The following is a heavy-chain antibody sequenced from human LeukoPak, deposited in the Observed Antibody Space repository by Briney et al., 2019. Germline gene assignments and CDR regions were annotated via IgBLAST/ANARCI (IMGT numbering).Heavy chain of an antibody. J-gene: IGHJ4*02. CDR3: HYYDILTGDEWDYFDY. V-gene: IGHV3-7*01. D-gene: IGHD3-9*01. CDR2: IKQDGSEK. Sequence: GGSLRLSCAASGFTFSSYWMSWVRQAPGKGLEWVANIKQDGSEKYYVDSVKGRFTISRDNAKNSLYLQMNSLRAEDTAVYYCHYYDILTGDEWDYFDYWGQGTLVTVSS. CDR1: GFTFSSYW.